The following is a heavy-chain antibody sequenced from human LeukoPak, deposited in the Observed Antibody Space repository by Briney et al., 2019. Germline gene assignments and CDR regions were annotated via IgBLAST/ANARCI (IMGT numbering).Heavy chain of an antibody. CDR3: ARDGEFYYDSSSY. D-gene: IGHD3-22*01. CDR2: IETAGET. J-gene: IGHJ4*02. Sequence: GGSLRLSCTASGFTFSTYDIHWVRQGTGKGLEWVSGIETAGETHYADSVKGRFTISRENAKNSVYFHMSSLRAEDTAVYYCARDGEFYYDSSSYWGQGSLVTVSS. CDR1: GFTFSTYD. V-gene: IGHV3-13*01.